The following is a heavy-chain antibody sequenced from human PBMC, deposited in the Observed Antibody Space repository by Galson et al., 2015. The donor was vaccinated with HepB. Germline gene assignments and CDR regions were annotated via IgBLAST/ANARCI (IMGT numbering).Heavy chain of an antibody. Sequence: SVKVSCKASGGTFSSYAISWVRQAPGQGLEWMGGIIPIFGTANYAQKFQGRVTITADESTSTAYMELSSLRAEDTAVYYCARNYFRCSSTSCYTTADFDYWGQGTLVTVSS. J-gene: IGHJ4*02. CDR2: IIPIFGTA. V-gene: IGHV1-69*13. CDR3: ARNYFRCSSTSCYTTADFDY. D-gene: IGHD2-2*02. CDR1: GGTFSSYA.